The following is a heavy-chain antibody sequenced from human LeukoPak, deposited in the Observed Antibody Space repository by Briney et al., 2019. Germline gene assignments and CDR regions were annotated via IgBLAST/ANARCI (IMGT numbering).Heavy chain of an antibody. D-gene: IGHD5-12*01. CDR3: ARFVATNNYYYYYGLDV. J-gene: IGHJ6*02. V-gene: IGHV4-4*08. CDR1: GGSISNCY. Sequence: PSETLSLTCTVSGGSISNCYWSWVRQPPGKGLEWIGYIYNSGSTNYNPSLESRVTISLDTSKNQCSLKLSAVTAADTAVYYCARFVATNNYYYYYGLDVWGHGTTVTVSS. CDR2: IYNSGST.